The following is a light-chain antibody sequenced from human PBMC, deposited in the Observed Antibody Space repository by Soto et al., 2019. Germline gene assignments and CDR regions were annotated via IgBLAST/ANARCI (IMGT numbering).Light chain of an antibody. J-gene: IGKJ5*01. CDR2: EAS. Sequence: EIVLTQSPATLSLSPGERATLSCRASQSVSTNLAWYQQKPGQAPRLLIYEASNRATGIPARFSGSGSGTDFTLTISSLEPEDFAVYYCQQRSNWPAFGPGTRLEIK. CDR3: QQRSNWPA. V-gene: IGKV3-11*01. CDR1: QSVSTN.